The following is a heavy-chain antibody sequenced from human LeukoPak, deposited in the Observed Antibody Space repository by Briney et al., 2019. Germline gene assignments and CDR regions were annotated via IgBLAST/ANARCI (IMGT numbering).Heavy chain of an antibody. J-gene: IGHJ4*02. CDR3: AKVGYYDSSGFDLFDY. CDR1: GFTFSSYA. D-gene: IGHD3-22*01. Sequence: TGGSLRLSCAASGFTFSSYAMSWVRQAPGKGLEWVSAISGSGGSTYYADSVKGRFTISRDNSKNTLYLQMNSLRAEDTAVYYCAKVGYYDSSGFDLFDYWGQGTLVTVSS. CDR2: ISGSGGST. V-gene: IGHV3-23*01.